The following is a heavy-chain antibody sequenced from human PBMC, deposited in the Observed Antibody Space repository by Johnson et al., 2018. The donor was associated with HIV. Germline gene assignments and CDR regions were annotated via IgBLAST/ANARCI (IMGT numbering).Heavy chain of an antibody. J-gene: IGHJ3*02. CDR3: ARVGYHDAFDI. D-gene: IGHD3-16*02. CDR2: ISYDGSNK. V-gene: IGHV3-30-3*01. Sequence: QVQLVESGGGVVQPGRSLRLSCAASGFSFSRYVMHWVRQAPGKGLEWVAVISYDGSNKYYADSVKGRFTISRDNSKNTLYLQMNSLRAEDTAVYYCARVGYHDAFDIWGQGTMVTVSS. CDR1: GFSFSRYV.